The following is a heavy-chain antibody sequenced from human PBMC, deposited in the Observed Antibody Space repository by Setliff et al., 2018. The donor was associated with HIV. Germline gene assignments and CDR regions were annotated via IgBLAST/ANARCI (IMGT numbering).Heavy chain of an antibody. J-gene: IGHJ4*02. D-gene: IGHD2-15*01. CDR2: INSRGDSD. CDR1: GFTFRSYE. Sequence: PGGSLRLSCAVSGFTFRSYEMSWVRQAPGKGLEWISYINSRGDSDHYADSVKGRFTISRDNAKSSLSLQMHNLRAEDTATYYCARDQILSRASRFCSGSSCFYFDSWGLGTLVTVSS. CDR3: ARDQILSRASRFCSGSSCFYFDS. V-gene: IGHV3-48*03.